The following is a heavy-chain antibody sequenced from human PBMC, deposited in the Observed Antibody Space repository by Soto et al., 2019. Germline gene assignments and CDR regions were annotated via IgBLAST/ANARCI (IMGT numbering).Heavy chain of an antibody. CDR3: TKATISMFRGILVLDD. D-gene: IGHD3-10*01. V-gene: IGHV3-30*18. Sequence: QVQLVESGGGVVQPGGSLRLSCAASGVSFSSYAMHWVRQPPGKGLEWLAVISFDGSNKYYGDSVKGRFTISRDNSKNTLYLQMNSLRAEDTAVYYCTKATISMFRGILVLDDWGQGTLVTVSS. CDR1: GVSFSSYA. CDR2: ISFDGSNK. J-gene: IGHJ4*02.